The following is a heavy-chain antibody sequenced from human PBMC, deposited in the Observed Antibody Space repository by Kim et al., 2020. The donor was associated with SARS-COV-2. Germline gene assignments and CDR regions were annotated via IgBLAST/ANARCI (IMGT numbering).Heavy chain of an antibody. Sequence: TYYAQNLQGRATMTTDTSTNTAYMELRSLRSDDTAVYYCARGGTRGAGGYWGQGTLVTVSS. V-gene: IGHV1-18*01. J-gene: IGHJ1*01. CDR3: ARGGTRGAGGY. D-gene: IGHD3-16*01. CDR2: T.